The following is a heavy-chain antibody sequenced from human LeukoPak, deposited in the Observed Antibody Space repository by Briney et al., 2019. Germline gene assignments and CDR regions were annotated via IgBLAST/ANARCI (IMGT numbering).Heavy chain of an antibody. CDR3: ARAPRVYGYGSSDY. V-gene: IGHV3-11*04. CDR2: ISSSGSTI. J-gene: IGHJ4*02. CDR1: GFTFSDYY. Sequence: GGSLRLSCAASGFTFSDYYMSRIRQAPGKGLEWVSYISSSGSTIYYADSVKGRFTISRDDAKNSLYLQMNSLRAEDTAVYYCARAPRVYGYGSSDYWGQGTLVTVSS. D-gene: IGHD5-18*01.